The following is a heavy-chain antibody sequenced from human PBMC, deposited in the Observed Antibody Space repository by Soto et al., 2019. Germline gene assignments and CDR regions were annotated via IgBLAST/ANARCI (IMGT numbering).Heavy chain of an antibody. CDR1: GGSISSYY. CDR2: IYDSGST. D-gene: IGHD6-6*01. V-gene: IGHV4-59*01. CDR3: AAPPRF. J-gene: IGHJ4*02. Sequence: QVQLQESGPGLVKPSETLSLTCTVSGGSISSYYCSWIRQPPGKGLEWIGYIYDSGSTNYNPSLKSRVTISVDTSKNQFSRKLTSVTAADTAVYYCAAPPRFWGQGTMVTVSS.